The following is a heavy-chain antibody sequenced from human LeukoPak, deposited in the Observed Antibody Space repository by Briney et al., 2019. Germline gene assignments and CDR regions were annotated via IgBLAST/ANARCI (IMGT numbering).Heavy chain of an antibody. J-gene: IGHJ4*02. CDR2: IIPIFGTA. CDR1: GGTFSSYA. CDR3: ARDDFTIFGVVTYFDY. D-gene: IGHD3-3*01. V-gene: IGHV1-69*05. Sequence: SVKVSCKASGGTFSSYAISWVRQAPGQGLEWMGRIIPIFGTANYAQKFQGRVTITTDESTSTAYMELSRLRSDDTAVYYCARDDFTIFGVVTYFDYWGQGTLVTVSS.